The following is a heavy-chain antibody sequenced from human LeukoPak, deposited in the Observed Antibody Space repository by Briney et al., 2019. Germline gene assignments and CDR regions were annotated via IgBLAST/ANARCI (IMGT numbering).Heavy chain of an antibody. D-gene: IGHD3-10*01. V-gene: IGHV1-69*04. CDR2: IIPILGIA. CDR1: GGTFSSYA. J-gene: IGHJ4*02. CDR3: ARGPPGPPNYYGSGSYYNTLDY. Sequence: GASVKVSCKASGGTFSSYAISWVRQAPGQGLEWMGRIIPILGIANYAQKFQGRVTITADKSTSTAYMELSSLRSEDTAVYYCARGPPGPPNYYGSGSYYNTLDYWGQGTLVTVSS.